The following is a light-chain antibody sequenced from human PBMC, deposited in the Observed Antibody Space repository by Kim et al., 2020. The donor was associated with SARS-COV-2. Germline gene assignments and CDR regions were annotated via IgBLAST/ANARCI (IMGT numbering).Light chain of an antibody. Sequence: SSELTQDPAVSVALGQTDRITCQGDSLRSYYASWYQQKPGQAPVLVIYGKNNRPSGIPDRFSGSSSGNTASLTITGAQAEDEADYYCNSRDSSGNHLDVF. V-gene: IGLV3-19*01. J-gene: IGLJ1*01. CDR1: SLRSYY. CDR3: NSRDSSGNHLDV. CDR2: GKN.